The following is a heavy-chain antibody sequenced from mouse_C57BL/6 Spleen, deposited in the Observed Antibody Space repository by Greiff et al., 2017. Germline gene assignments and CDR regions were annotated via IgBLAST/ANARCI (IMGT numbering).Heavy chain of an antibody. Sequence: QVQLQQPGAELVRPGTSVKLSCKASGYTFTSYWMHWVKQRPGKGLEWIGVIDPSDSYTNYNQKIKGKATLTVDTYSSTAYMQLSSLTSEDAAVYYCARELRDWYFDVWGTGTTVTVSS. J-gene: IGHJ1*03. D-gene: IGHD1-1*01. CDR1: GYTFTSYW. V-gene: IGHV1-59*01. CDR2: IDPSDSYT. CDR3: ARELRDWYFDV.